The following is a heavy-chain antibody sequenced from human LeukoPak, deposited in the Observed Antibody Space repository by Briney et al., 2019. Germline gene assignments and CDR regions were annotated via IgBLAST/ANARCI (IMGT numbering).Heavy chain of an antibody. CDR2: ISNNGGYT. CDR3: AKRIAAAGTWYFDY. Sequence: SGGSLRLSCAASGFTFSSSAMSWVRQAPGKGLEWVSAISNNGGYTYYADSVQGRFTISRDNSKSTLCLQMNSLRAEDTAVYYCAKRIAAAGTWYFDYWGQGTLVTVSS. V-gene: IGHV3-23*01. D-gene: IGHD6-13*01. J-gene: IGHJ4*02. CDR1: GFTFSSSA.